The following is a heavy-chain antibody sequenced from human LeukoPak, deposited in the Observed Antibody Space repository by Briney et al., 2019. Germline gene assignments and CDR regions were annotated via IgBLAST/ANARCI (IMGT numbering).Heavy chain of an antibody. Sequence: PGGSLRLSCAASGFTVSSSYMSWVRQSPGKGLEWVSVIYSGGSTYHADSVKGRFTISRHNSKNTLYLQMNSLRVEDTAVYYCARAASYESSGYPDYWGQGTPVTVSS. CDR2: IYSGGST. D-gene: IGHD3-22*01. CDR3: ARAASYESSGYPDY. V-gene: IGHV3-53*04. CDR1: GFTVSSSY. J-gene: IGHJ4*02.